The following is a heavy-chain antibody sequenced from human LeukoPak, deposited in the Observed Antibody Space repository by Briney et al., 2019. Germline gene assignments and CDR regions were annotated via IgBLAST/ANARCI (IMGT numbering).Heavy chain of an antibody. CDR3: ARDGGSFSYNMDV. CDR1: GGTFSSYA. V-gene: IGHV1-69*13. D-gene: IGHD1-26*01. CDR2: IIPIFGTA. J-gene: IGHJ6*02. Sequence: ASVKVSCKASGGTFSSYAISWVRQAPGQGLEWMGGIIPIFGTANYAQKFQGRVTITADESTSTAYMELSSLRSEDTAVYYCARDGGSFSYNMDVWGQGTTVTVSS.